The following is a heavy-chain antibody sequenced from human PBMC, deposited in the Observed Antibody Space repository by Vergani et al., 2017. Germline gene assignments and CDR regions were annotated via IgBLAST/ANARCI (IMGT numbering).Heavy chain of an antibody. D-gene: IGHD3-9*01. CDR1: GGPFNTYY. Sequence: QVQLEKSGPGLVKPSETLYLTCTVSGGPFNTYYWSWIRQSPGKGLEWIGYIYSTGSTNYNPSLNSRVTMSVDTSKNPFSLKLRSVTAADTAVYFCARVMYRDEASTGYRLEGMDIWGQGTTVTISS. CDR3: ARVMYRDEASTGYRLEGMDI. J-gene: IGHJ6*02. CDR2: IYSTGST. V-gene: IGHV4-59*13.